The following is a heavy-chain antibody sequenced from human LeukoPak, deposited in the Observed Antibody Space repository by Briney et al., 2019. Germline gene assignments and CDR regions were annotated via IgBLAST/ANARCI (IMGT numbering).Heavy chain of an antibody. CDR1: GGSFSGYY. CDR2: INHSGST. V-gene: IGHV4-34*01. Sequence: PSETLSLTCAVYGGSFSGYYWSWIRQPPGKGLEWIGEINHSGSTNYNPSLKSRVTISVDTSKNQFSLKLSSVTAADTAVYYCAMTYYYVWGSYRRFDYWGQGTLVTVSS. J-gene: IGHJ4*02. D-gene: IGHD3-16*02. CDR3: AMTYYYVWGSYRRFDY.